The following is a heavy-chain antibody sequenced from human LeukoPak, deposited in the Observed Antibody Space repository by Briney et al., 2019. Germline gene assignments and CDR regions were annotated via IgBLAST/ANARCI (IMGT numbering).Heavy chain of an antibody. CDR3: ARDLYRGGISDDAFDI. Sequence: SETLSLTCTVSGGSISSYYWSWIRQPPGKGLEWIGYIYCSGSTNYNPSLKSRVTISVDTSKNQFSLKLSSVTAADTAVYYCARDLYRGGISDDAFDIWGQGTMVTVSS. CDR2: IYCSGST. J-gene: IGHJ3*02. CDR1: GGSISSYY. V-gene: IGHV4-59*01. D-gene: IGHD1-14*01.